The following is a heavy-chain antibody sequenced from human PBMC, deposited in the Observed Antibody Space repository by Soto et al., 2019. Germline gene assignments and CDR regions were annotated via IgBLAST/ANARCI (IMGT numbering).Heavy chain of an antibody. CDR1: GLTFRRHG. CDR3: ARDPQINSDSSGYVGS. CDR2: IWDDGSEQ. D-gene: IGHD3-22*01. V-gene: IGHV3-33*01. Sequence: GGSLRLSCAASGLTFRRHGMHWVRQAPGKGLEWVAVIWDDGSEQRYADSVKGRFTVSRDNSKNTLFLQMSSLRAEDTAVYYCARDPQINSDSSGYVGSWGPGTLVTVSS. J-gene: IGHJ5*02.